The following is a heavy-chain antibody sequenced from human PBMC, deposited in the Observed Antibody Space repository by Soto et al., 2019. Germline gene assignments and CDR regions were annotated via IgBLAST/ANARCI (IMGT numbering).Heavy chain of an antibody. D-gene: IGHD2-8*01. CDR1: GFTVSSNY. CDR2: IYSGGST. Sequence: EVQLVESGGGLIQPGGSLRLSCAASGFTVSSNYMSWVRQAPGKGLEWVSVIYSGGSTYYADSVKGRFTISRDNSKNTLYLQMNSLRAEDTSVYYCARELRRYCTKGVCYTGAPNWFDPWGQGTLVTVSS. CDR3: ARELRRYCTKGVCYTGAPNWFDP. V-gene: IGHV3-53*01. J-gene: IGHJ5*02.